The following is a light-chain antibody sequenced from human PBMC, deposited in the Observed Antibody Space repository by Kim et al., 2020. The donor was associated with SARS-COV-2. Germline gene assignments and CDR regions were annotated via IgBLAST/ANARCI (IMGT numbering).Light chain of an antibody. J-gene: IGLJ1*01. CDR2: QDS. V-gene: IGLV3-1*01. CDR1: KLGDKY. Sequence: LYPGQTASITCSGDKLGDKYACWYQQKPGQSPVLVIYQDSKRTSGFPERFSGSNSGNTATLTISGTQAMDESDYYCQALDSSTYVFGTGTKVTVL. CDR3: QALDSSTYV.